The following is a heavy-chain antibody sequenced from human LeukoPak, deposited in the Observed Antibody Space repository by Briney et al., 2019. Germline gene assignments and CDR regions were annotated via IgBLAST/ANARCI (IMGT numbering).Heavy chain of an antibody. D-gene: IGHD5-18*01. CDR3: SRGPIQLWVHNGVDV. CDR1: GFNFGDRA. J-gene: IGHJ6*02. Sequence: PGGSLRLSCTTSGFNFGDRAMTWVRQAPGKGLEWVGFIRSKAYRGTTEYAASVKGRFTISRDDSKSVVYLQMNSLKSEDTAVYYCSRGPIQLWVHNGVDVWGQGTTVTVSS. V-gene: IGHV3-49*04. CDR2: IRSKAYRGTT.